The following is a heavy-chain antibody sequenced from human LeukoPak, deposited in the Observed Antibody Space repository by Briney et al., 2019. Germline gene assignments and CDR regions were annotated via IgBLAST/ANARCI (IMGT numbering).Heavy chain of an antibody. V-gene: IGHV5-51*01. D-gene: IGHD3-3*01. CDR3: ARSPGGGPLRFLEWLPLDV. CDR2: IYPGDSDT. J-gene: IGHJ6*04. Sequence: GESLKISCKGSGYSFTSYWIGWVRQMPGKGLEWMGIIYPGDSDTRNSPSFQGQVTISADKSISTAYLQWSSLKASDTAMYYCARSPGGGPLRFLEWLPLDVWGKGTTVTVSS. CDR1: GYSFTSYW.